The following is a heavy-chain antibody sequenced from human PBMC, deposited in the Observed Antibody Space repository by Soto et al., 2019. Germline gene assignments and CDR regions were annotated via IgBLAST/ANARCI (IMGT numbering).Heavy chain of an antibody. CDR2: INGNTGDT. CDR3: ARFSSSSGFDF. D-gene: IGHD2-2*01. J-gene: IGHJ4*02. CDR1: GYKFTAYY. Sequence: ASMKVSWKASGYKFTAYYLHWVRQAPGQGLECIGWINGNTGDTSFSLKFHGWVTLTMNASITTAYFDLSTLKYDDTALYYCARFSSSSGFDFWGPGSLVTVS. V-gene: IGHV1-2*04.